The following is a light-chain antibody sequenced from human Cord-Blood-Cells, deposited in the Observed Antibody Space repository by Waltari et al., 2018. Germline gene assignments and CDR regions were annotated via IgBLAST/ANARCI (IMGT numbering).Light chain of an antibody. Sequence: DIQMTQSPSTLSASVGDRVTITCRASQSISSWLAWYQQKPGKAPKLLIYDASSLESGVPSRFSGSGSGTEFTLTISSLQPDDSATYYCQQYNSPFTFGPGTKVDIK. CDR1: QSISSW. J-gene: IGKJ3*01. V-gene: IGKV1-5*01. CDR2: DAS. CDR3: QQYNSPFT.